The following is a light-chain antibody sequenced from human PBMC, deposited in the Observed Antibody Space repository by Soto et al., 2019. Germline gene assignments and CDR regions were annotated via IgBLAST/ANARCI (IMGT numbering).Light chain of an antibody. V-gene: IGKV3D-15*01. J-gene: IGKJ1*01. Sequence: SQSLGAVSLTKGDRATLSCRASQSVSSSYLAWYQQEPGQAPRLLIYGASTRATGIPARFSGSVSGTEFALTISSLQSEDFAVYYCQQYNNWPRTFGQ. CDR2: GAS. CDR3: QQYNNWPRT. CDR1: QSVSSSY.